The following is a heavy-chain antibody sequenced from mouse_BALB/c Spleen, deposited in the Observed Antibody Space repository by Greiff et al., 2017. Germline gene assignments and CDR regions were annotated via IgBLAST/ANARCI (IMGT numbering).Heavy chain of an antibody. Sequence: QVQLQQSGAELVRPGASVTLSCKASGYTFTDYEMHWVKQTPVHGLEWIGAIDPETGGTAYNQKFKGKATLTADKSSSTAYMELRSLTSEDSAVYYCTRYGDYGNFDYWGQGTTLTVSS. CDR2: IDPETGGT. V-gene: IGHV1-15*01. CDR1: GYTFTDYE. CDR3: TRYGDYGNFDY. J-gene: IGHJ2*01. D-gene: IGHD1-1*01.